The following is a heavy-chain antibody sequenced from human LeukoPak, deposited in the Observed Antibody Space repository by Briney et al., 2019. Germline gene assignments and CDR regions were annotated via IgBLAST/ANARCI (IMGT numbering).Heavy chain of an antibody. J-gene: IGHJ4*02. CDR1: GFTFSSYA. V-gene: IGHV3-30*04. CDR3: ANGDSHY. D-gene: IGHD4-17*01. Sequence: GGSLRLSCAASGFTFSSYAMHWVRQAPGKGLEWVAVISYDGSNKYYADSVKGRFTISRDNSKNTLYLQMNSLRAEDTAVYYCANGDSHYWGQGTLVTVSS. CDR2: ISYDGSNK.